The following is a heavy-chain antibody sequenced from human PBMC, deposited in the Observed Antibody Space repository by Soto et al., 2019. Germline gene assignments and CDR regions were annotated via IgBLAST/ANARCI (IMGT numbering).Heavy chain of an antibody. J-gene: IGHJ4*02. Sequence: EVQLLESGGGLVQPGGSLRLSCAASGFTFSSYAMSWVRQAPGKGLEWVSAISGSGGSTYYADSVKGRFTISRDNSKNALYLQMNSLRAEDTDVYYCAKGARRDGYNYLEVDYWGQGTLVTVSS. CDR3: AKGARRDGYNYLEVDY. CDR1: GFTFSSYA. V-gene: IGHV3-23*01. CDR2: ISGSGGST. D-gene: IGHD5-12*01.